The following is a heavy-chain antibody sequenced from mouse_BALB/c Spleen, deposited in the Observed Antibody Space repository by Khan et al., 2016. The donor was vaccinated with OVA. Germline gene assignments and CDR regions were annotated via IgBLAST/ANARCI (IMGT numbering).Heavy chain of an antibody. CDR3: ARGGGGGRFAY. J-gene: IGHJ3*01. D-gene: IGHD1-1*02. V-gene: IGHV1S137*01. CDR2: ISTYYGDA. Sequence: QVQLQQSGAELVRPGVSVKISCKGSGYTFTDFTMHWVKQSHAKSVEWIGVISTYYGDATYNQKFKGKATMTVDKSSSTAYMELARLTSEDSAIYDWARGGGGGRFAYWGQGTLVTVSA. CDR1: GYTFTDFT.